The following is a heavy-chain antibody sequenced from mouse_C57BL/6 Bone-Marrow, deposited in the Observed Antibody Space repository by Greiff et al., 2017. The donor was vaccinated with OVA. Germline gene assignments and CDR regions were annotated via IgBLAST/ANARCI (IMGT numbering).Heavy chain of an antibody. CDR1: GYTFTSYW. J-gene: IGHJ4*01. D-gene: IGHD1-1*01. V-gene: IGHV1-50*01. CDR3: ARGVVRYYYAMDY. CDR2: IDPSDSYT. Sequence: VQLQQPGAELVKPGASVKLSCKASGYTFTSYWMQWVKQRPGQGLEWIGEIDPSDSYTNYNQKFKGKATLTVDTSSSTAYMQLSSLTSEDSAVYYCARGVVRYYYAMDYWGQGTSVTVSS.